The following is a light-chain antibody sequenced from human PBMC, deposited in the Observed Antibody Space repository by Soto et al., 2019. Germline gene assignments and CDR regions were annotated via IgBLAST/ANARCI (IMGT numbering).Light chain of an antibody. J-gene: IGLJ1*01. Sequence: QSVLTQPASVSGSTGQSITISCTGSSRDVGGYNYVSWYQQHPGKAPKLMIYDVSNRPSGVSNRFSGSKSGNTASLTISGLQAEDEADYYCRSYTSSSPYVFGTGTKVTVL. CDR2: DVS. CDR3: RSYTSSSPYV. V-gene: IGLV2-14*01. CDR1: SRDVGGYNY.